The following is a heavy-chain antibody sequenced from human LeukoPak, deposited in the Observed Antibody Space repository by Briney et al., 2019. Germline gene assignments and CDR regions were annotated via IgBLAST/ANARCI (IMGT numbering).Heavy chain of an antibody. Sequence: GGSLRLSCAASGFTFSHFVMTWVRQAPGTGLEWVSSISTSGGSTFYADSVKSRFTISRDNSKNTVSLQMNSLRAEDTAVYYCAKDSFCSGGSCYGNDYWGQGTLVTVSS. D-gene: IGHD2-15*01. CDR3: AKDSFCSGGSCYGNDY. J-gene: IGHJ4*02. CDR2: ISTSGGST. CDR1: GFTFSHFV. V-gene: IGHV3-23*01.